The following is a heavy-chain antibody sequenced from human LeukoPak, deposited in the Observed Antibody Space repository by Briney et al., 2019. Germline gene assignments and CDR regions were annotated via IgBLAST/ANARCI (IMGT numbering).Heavy chain of an antibody. Sequence: SETLSLTCTVSGGSISSYYWSWIRQPPGKGLDWIGYIYYSGSTNYNPSLKSRVTISVDTSKNQFSLKLSSVTAADTAVYYCARVRRSGPFDYWGQGSLVTVSS. D-gene: IGHD3-10*01. J-gene: IGHJ4*02. CDR3: ARVRRSGPFDY. CDR1: GGSISSYY. CDR2: IYYSGST. V-gene: IGHV4-59*01.